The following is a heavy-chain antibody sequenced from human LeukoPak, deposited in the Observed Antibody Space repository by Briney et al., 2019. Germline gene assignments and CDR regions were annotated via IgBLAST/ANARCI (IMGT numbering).Heavy chain of an antibody. CDR3: ARQSRDGSKTRGYYFDY. CDR1: GYSFINYW. V-gene: IGHV5-51*01. CDR2: IYRADSDT. J-gene: IGHJ4*02. Sequence: ESLKISCQVSGYSFINYWIGWVRQMPGKGLESMGIIYRADSDTTYSPSFQGQVTISADKSISTVYLQWSSLKASDTAMYYCARQSRDGSKTRGYYFDYWGQGTLVTVSS. D-gene: IGHD3-10*01.